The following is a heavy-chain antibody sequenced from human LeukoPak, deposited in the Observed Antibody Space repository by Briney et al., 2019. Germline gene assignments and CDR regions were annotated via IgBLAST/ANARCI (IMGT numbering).Heavy chain of an antibody. CDR2: IKQDGSEK. V-gene: IGHV3-7*01. CDR3: VRDGDDFNFDY. D-gene: IGHD5-24*01. CDR1: GFTFSSYW. Sequence: GGSLRLSCAASGFTFSSYWMSWVRQAPGKGLEWVANIKQDGSEKYYVDSVKGRFTISRDNAKNSLYLQMSSLRAEDTAVYFCVRDGDDFNFDYWGQGSLVTVSS. J-gene: IGHJ4*02.